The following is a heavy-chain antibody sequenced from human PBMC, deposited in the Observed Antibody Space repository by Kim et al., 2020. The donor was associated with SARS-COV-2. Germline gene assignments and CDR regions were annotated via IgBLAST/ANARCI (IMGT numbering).Heavy chain of an antibody. D-gene: IGHD1-7*01. Sequence: ASVKVSCKTSGYTFTSLGITWVRQAPGQGLEWMGWINPDNSNTKYAQNLQDRVTMTTDTSTSTAYMELRSLKSDDTAMYFCTRGTTAPEYWGQGTLVTVSS. CDR1: GYTFTSLG. CDR2: INPDNSNT. J-gene: IGHJ4*02. CDR3: TRGTTAPEY. V-gene: IGHV1-18*04.